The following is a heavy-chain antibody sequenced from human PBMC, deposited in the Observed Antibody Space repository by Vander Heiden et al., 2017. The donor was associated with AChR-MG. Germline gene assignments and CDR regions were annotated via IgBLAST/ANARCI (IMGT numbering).Heavy chain of an antibody. D-gene: IGHD6-19*01. V-gene: IGHV3-73*02. CDR2: IRSKANSYAT. Sequence: EVQLVESGGGLVQPGGSLKLSCAASGFPFSGSAMHWVRQASGKGLEWVGRIRSKANSYATAYAASVKGRFTISRDDSKNTAYLQMNSLKTEDTAVYYCTRLLSSGWYNDAFDIWGQGTMVTVSS. J-gene: IGHJ3*02. CDR1: GFPFSGSA. CDR3: TRLLSSGWYNDAFDI.